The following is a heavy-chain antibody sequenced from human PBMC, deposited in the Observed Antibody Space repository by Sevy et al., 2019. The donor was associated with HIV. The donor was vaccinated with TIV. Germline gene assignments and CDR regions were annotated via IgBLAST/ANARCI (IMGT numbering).Heavy chain of an antibody. D-gene: IGHD3-10*01. CDR2: ISASAGST. CDR3: AKDRVSGTYYTGDFDY. CDR1: GFTFSTYA. J-gene: IGHJ4*02. Sequence: GGSLRLSCAASGFTFSTYAMTWVRQAPGKGLEWVSVISASAGSTYYSDSVKGRLTISSDNSKNTLYLQMNGLRAEDTAVYYCAKDRVSGTYYTGDFDYWGQGTLVTVSS. V-gene: IGHV3-23*01.